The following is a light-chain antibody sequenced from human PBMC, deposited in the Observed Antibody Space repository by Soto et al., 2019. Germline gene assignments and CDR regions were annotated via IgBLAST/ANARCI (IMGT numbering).Light chain of an antibody. J-gene: IGKJ5*01. CDR3: HQYKDGPIT. CDR1: QSVNSN. CDR2: GAS. V-gene: IGKV3-15*01. Sequence: TQSPATLSLSPGARATLSCWASQSVNSNLAWYQQKLGQAPRVLIYGASTRATGIPARFSGSGSGAEFTLTISSLQSEDFAIYYCHQYKDGPITFGQGTRWRL.